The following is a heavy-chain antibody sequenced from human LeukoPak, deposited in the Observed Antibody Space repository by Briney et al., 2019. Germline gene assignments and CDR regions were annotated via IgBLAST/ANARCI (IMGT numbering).Heavy chain of an antibody. CDR3: ARVWQDNSGVDY. CDR2: ISTTGTTI. J-gene: IGHJ4*02. CDR1: GFTFSAYH. Sequence: GGSLRLSCAASGFTFSAYHINWVRQAPGKGLEWISYISTTGTTIHYADSVKGRFAISRDNAKSSLYLQMNSLRGEDTAVYYCARVWQDNSGVDYWGQGTLVTVSS. D-gene: IGHD2-21*01. V-gene: IGHV3-48*01.